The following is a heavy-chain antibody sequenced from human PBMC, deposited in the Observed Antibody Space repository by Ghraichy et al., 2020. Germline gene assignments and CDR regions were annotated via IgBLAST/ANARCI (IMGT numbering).Heavy chain of an antibody. CDR2: ISYDGSNK. CDR1: GFTFSSYG. Sequence: GGSLRLSCAASGFTFSSYGMHWVRQAPGKGLEWVAVISYDGSNKYYADSVKGRFTISRDNSKNTLYLQMNSLRAEDTAVYYCAKDEVERWLQLSNWGQGTLVTVSS. D-gene: IGHD5-24*01. J-gene: IGHJ4*02. CDR3: AKDEVERWLQLSN. V-gene: IGHV3-30*18.